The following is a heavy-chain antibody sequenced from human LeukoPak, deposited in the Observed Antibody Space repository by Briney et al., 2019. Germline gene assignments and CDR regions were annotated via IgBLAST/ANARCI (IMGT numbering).Heavy chain of an antibody. V-gene: IGHV4-38-2*02. J-gene: IGHJ5*02. CDR1: GYSISSGYY. CDR2: IYHSGST. Sequence: SETLSLTCTVSGYSISSGYYWGWIRQPPGKGLEWIGRIYHSGSTYYNPSLKSRVTISVDTSKNQFSLKLSSVTAADTAVYYCASAIIAAAGRGYWFDPWGQGTLVTVSS. D-gene: IGHD6-13*01. CDR3: ASAIIAAAGRGYWFDP.